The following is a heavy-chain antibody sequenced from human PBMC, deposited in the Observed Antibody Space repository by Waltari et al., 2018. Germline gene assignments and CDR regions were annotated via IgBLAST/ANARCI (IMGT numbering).Heavy chain of an antibody. CDR1: GYTFIGYY. D-gene: IGHD2-2*01. J-gene: IGHJ4*02. CDR2: ITPNSGAT. V-gene: IGHV1-2*06. Sequence: QVQLVQSGADVKNPGAPVRVSCKASGYTFIGYYIHWVRQAPGQGLEWMGRITPNSGATVYAQNLQGRVTMTRDTSISTAYMELSRLTSDDTAVYYCVRDGHKYDFDFWGQGTLVTVPS. CDR3: VRDGHKYDFDF.